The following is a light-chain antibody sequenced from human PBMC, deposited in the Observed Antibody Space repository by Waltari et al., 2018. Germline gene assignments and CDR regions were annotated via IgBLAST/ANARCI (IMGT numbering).Light chain of an antibody. Sequence: EIVMTQSPATLSASPGERATLSCRASQSVRSNLAWYQQKPGQAPRLLIYGASTRATGIPSRFSGRGSGTEFTLTISGLQSEDFAVYYCQQYNNWPPWTFGQGTKVEMK. J-gene: IGKJ1*01. CDR1: QSVRSN. V-gene: IGKV3-15*01. CDR2: GAS. CDR3: QQYNNWPPWT.